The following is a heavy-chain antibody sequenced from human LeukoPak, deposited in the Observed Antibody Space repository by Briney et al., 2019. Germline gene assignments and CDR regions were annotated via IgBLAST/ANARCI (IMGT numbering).Heavy chain of an antibody. V-gene: IGHV3-7*04. CDR3: ARGDAFSGDH. Sequence: GGSLRLSCAASGFTFSSYGMHWVRQAPGRGLEWVANIHPEGNEKYHVESVKGRFTISRDNAKNSLFLQMNGLRVEDTAVYYCARGDAFSGDHWGQGTLVTVSS. CDR2: IHPEGNEK. CDR1: GFTFSSYG. J-gene: IGHJ4*02.